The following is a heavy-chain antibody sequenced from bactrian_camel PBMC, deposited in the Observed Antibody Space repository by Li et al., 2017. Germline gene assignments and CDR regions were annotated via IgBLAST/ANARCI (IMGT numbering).Heavy chain of an antibody. CDR1: GFTFSTAD. V-gene: IGHV3S40*01. Sequence: VQLVESGGGLVQPGGSLGLSCAASGFTFSTADMGWVRQAPGKGLEWVSFISGGGDSIYYLGSVKGRFTISRDSAKNTLYLQLNSLKTEDTAMYYCGRGTNLATIVTILVIGARGPRSPSP. J-gene: IGHJ6*01. CDR3: GRGTNLATIVTILV. CDR2: ISGGGDSI. D-gene: IGHD4*01.